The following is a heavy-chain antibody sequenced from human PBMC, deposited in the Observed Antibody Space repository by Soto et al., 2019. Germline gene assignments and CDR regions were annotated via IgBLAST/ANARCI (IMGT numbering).Heavy chain of an antibody. V-gene: IGHV4-31*03. J-gene: IGHJ3*02. CDR1: GGSISSGGYY. CDR3: ARDGHYYDSSGYYPDAFDI. D-gene: IGHD3-22*01. Sequence: SDTLSLTCTVSGGSISSGGYYWSWIRQHPGKGLEWIGYIYYSGSTFYNPSLKIRVTISVDTSKNQFSLKLTSVTAADTAVYYCARDGHYYDSSGYYPDAFDIWGQGTMVTVSS. CDR2: IYYSGST.